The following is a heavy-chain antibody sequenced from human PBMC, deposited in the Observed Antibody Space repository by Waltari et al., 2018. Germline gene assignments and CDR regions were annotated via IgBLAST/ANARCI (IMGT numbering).Heavy chain of an antibody. D-gene: IGHD2-15*01. CDR1: GGPISRWY. CDR2: IYSSGRT. V-gene: IGHV4-4*07. CDR3: ATGSGDFDH. Sequence: QVQLQESGPGLVKPSETLSLTCSVSGGPISRWYWSWIRQTAGKGLEGLEWIGRIYSSGRTNDNPSLKSRVTMSMDTSKNQISLKMSSVTAADTAVYYCATGSGDFDHWGQGILVIVST. J-gene: IGHJ4*02.